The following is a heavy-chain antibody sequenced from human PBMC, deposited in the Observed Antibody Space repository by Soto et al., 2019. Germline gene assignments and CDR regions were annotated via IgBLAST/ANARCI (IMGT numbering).Heavy chain of an antibody. CDR3: ARGGIAAAGGLDY. CDR1: GGTFSSYT. J-gene: IGHJ4*02. Sequence: QVQLVQSGAEVKKPGSSVKVSCKASGGTFSSYTISWVRQAPGQGLEWMGRIIPILGIANYEQKFQGRVTITADKSTSTAYMALSSLRSEDTAVYYCARGGIAAAGGLDYWGQGTLVTVSS. V-gene: IGHV1-69*02. CDR2: IIPILGIA. D-gene: IGHD6-13*01.